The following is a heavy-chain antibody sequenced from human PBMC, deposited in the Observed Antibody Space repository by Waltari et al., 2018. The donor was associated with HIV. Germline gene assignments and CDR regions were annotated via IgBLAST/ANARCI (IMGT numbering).Heavy chain of an antibody. D-gene: IGHD2-8*01. CDR3: ARRPRMAAVYLYYGMDV. CDR2: IYYTGTT. Sequence: QLQLQQSGPGLVKPSETLSLTCTVSGGSVINSDYYWDFIRQSPGKGLEWIGNIYYTGTTFYNPSLKSRVTMSADLSRNQFSLRLNSVTAADTAIYYCARRPRMAAVYLYYGMDVWGQGTTVTVSS. J-gene: IGHJ6*02. V-gene: IGHV4-39*01. CDR1: GGSVINSDYY.